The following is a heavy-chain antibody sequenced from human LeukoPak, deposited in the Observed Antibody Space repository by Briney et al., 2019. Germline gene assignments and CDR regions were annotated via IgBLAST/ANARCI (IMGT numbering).Heavy chain of an antibody. Sequence: GGSLRLSCAASGFTFNTYGMNWFRQAPGRGLEWISYINSVGGTTFYADSVKGRFTISRVNANNTLYLQMNSLRAEDAATYYCARSHMYGDYGEDIWGHGTVVAVSS. CDR2: INSVGGTT. V-gene: IGHV3-48*04. CDR1: GFTFNTYG. CDR3: ARSHMYGDYGEDI. D-gene: IGHD4-17*01. J-gene: IGHJ3*02.